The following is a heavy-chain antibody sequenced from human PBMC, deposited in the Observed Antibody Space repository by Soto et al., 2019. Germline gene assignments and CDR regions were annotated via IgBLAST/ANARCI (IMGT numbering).Heavy chain of an antibody. D-gene: IGHD1-26*01. CDR1: GYTFTGHY. CDR3: GRGRSGQIVVFY. CDR2: IGPETGAT. J-gene: IGHJ4*02. Sequence: ASVKVSCKASGYTFTGHYTHWVRQAPEQGPEWMGEIGPETGATRYAQKFQGRVTMTRDMSITTVYMELNNPSPDDTAVYYCGRGRSGQIVVFYWGQGTPVTVSS. V-gene: IGHV1-2*02.